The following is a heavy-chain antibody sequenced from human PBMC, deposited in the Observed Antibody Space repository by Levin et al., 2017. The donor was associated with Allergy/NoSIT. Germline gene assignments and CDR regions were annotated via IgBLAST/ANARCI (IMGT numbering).Heavy chain of an antibody. Sequence: LSLTCAASGFTFSSYTMNWVRQAPGKGLEWVSSISSSSSYIYYADSVKGRFTISRDNAKNSLYLQMNSLRAEDTAVYYCARDMRGIAVNNGMDVWGQGTTVTVSS. CDR2: ISSSSSYI. V-gene: IGHV3-21*01. J-gene: IGHJ6*02. CDR1: GFTFSSYT. D-gene: IGHD6-19*01. CDR3: ARDMRGIAVNNGMDV.